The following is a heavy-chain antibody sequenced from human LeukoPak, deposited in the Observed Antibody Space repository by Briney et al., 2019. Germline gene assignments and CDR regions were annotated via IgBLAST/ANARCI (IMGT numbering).Heavy chain of an antibody. CDR3: AKDLGIDY. Sequence: GGSLRLSCAASGFTFSSYAMSWVRQAPGKGLEWVSHINSAGSITSYADSVKGRFTISRDNSKNALYLQMNSLRAEDTAVYYCAKDLGIDYWGQGTLVTVSS. V-gene: IGHV3-23*01. CDR2: INSAGSIT. J-gene: IGHJ4*02. D-gene: IGHD1-26*01. CDR1: GFTFSSYA.